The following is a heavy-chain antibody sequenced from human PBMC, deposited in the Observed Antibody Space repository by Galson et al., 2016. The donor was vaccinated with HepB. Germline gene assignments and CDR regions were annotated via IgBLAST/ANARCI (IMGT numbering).Heavy chain of an antibody. CDR1: GGSFSGSY. D-gene: IGHD3-22*01. CDR3: SLADYYDSSGNPYYYYLDV. V-gene: IGHV4-34*01. Sequence: ETLSLTCTVFGGSFSGSYWSWIRQPPGKGLEWIGVINPSGSTNYNPSLTSRVTISIDTSKLQFSLKLSSVTAADTAVYYCSLADYYDSSGNPYYYYLDVWGKGTTVTVSS. CDR2: INPSGST. J-gene: IGHJ6*03.